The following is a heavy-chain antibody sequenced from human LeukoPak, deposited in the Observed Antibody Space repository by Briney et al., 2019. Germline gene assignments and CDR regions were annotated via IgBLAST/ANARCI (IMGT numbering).Heavy chain of an antibody. CDR2: ISYSGRT. D-gene: IGHD2-2*01. J-gene: IGHJ3*02. CDR1: GGSISSGNYY. CDR3: ASSTNGYCSSTSCYAGAFDI. Sequence: PSQTLSVTCTVSGGSISSGNYYRTWIRQPPEKGLEWIGYISYSGRTYYNPSLKGRVTISVDTSKNQFSLKLSSVTATDTAVYYCASSTNGYCSSTSCYAGAFDIWGQGTMVTVSS. V-gene: IGHV4-30-4*01.